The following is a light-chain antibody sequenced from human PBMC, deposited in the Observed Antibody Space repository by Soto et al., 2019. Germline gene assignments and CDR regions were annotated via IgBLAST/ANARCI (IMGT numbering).Light chain of an antibody. J-gene: IGLJ2*01. CDR1: SSDVGCYRF. CDR2: EGT. Sequence: QSALTQPASVSGSPGQSITISCTGTSSDVGCYRFVSWYQLNPGKAPKLMIYEGTKRPSGVSYRFSGSKSGNTASLTISGLQAEDEANYYCCSYAADRTVIFGGGTKLTVL. V-gene: IGLV2-23*01. CDR3: CSYAADRTVI.